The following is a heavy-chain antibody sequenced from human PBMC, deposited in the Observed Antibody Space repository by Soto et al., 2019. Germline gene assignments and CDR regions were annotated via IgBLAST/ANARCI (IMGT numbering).Heavy chain of an antibody. CDR3: ARDTSIAVAGVNFDY. CDR2: ISYDGSNK. D-gene: IGHD6-19*01. J-gene: IGHJ4*02. Sequence: GGSLRLSCAASGFTFSSYAMHWVRQAPGKGLEWVAVISYDGSNKYYADSVKGRFTISRDNSKNTLYLQMNSLRAEDTAVYYCARDTSIAVAGVNFDYWGQGTLVTVSS. V-gene: IGHV3-30*04. CDR1: GFTFSSYA.